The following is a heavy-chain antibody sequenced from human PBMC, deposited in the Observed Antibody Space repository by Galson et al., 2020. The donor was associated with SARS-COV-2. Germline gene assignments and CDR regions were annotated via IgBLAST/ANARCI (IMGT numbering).Heavy chain of an antibody. J-gene: IGHJ1*01. CDR2: INSSGSNT. CDR1: GYSFSDYY. V-gene: IGHV3-11*06. CDR3: ARNGRDCSGGICYGAEYVQR. Sequence: KAGESLKISCAAYGYSFSDYYMSWIRQAPGKGLEWVSYINSSGSNTNYADSEKRRFTISRDNAKKSQYLQMNSLRAEDTAVYYCARNGRDCSGGICYGAEYVQRWGQGTRVIVAS. D-gene: IGHD2-15*01.